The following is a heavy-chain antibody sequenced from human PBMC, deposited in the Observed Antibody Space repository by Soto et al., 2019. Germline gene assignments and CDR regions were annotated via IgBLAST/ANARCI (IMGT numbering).Heavy chain of an antibody. CDR2: ISNDGSKK. Sequence: QVQLVQSGGGVVQPGRSLRLSCVASGFSFRSYGMHWVRQTPGKGLEWVTMISNDGSKKFYADSVKGRFTISRDQSKNTVYLEMTTLTVGDAAVYYCAKDGAIALAGGAVDSWGQGILVTVSA. CDR1: GFSFRSYG. CDR3: AKDGAIALAGGAVDS. J-gene: IGHJ4*02. V-gene: IGHV3-30*18. D-gene: IGHD6-19*01.